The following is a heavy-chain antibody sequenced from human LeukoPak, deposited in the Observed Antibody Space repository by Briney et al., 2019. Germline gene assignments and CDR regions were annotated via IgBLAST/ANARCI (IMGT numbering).Heavy chain of an antibody. D-gene: IGHD6-13*01. V-gene: IGHV3-33*01. Sequence: GGSLRLSCTASGFTFSSYAMHWVRRAPGKGLEWAAVIWYDGSNKYYPDSVKGRFTISRDNSKNTLYLQMNSLRVEDTAVYYCARDPAGKYSSSWFDYWGQGTLVTVSS. CDR1: GFTFSSYA. CDR3: ARDPAGKYSSSWFDY. CDR2: IWYDGSNK. J-gene: IGHJ4*02.